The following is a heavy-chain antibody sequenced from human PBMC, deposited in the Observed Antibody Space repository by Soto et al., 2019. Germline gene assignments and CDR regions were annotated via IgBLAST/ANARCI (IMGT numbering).Heavy chain of an antibody. V-gene: IGHV1-3*01. CDR3: ARVAPSGGSVPRFDP. J-gene: IGHJ5*02. Sequence: QVQLVQSGAEVKEPGASVRVSCKAFGYTFTAYNIHWLRQAPGQGLEWMGWINAGNGNTRSSRKFQGRVINTRDTSATTAYLEVDSLRSEDTAIYYCARVAPSGGSVPRFDPWGQGTLLTVSS. D-gene: IGHD3-10*01. CDR1: GYTFTAYN. CDR2: INAGNGNT.